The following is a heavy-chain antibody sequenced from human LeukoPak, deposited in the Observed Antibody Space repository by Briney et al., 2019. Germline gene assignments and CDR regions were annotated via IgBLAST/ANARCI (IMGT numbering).Heavy chain of an antibody. CDR2: IYYSGST. V-gene: IGHV4-59*01. CDR3: ARSRFLEWLVVDY. D-gene: IGHD3-3*01. Sequence: SETLSLTCTVSGGSISSYYWSWIRQPPGKGLEWIGYIYYSGSTNYNPSLKSRVTISVDTSKNQFSLKLSSVTAADTAVYYCARSRFLEWLVVDYWGQGTLVTVSS. CDR1: GGSISSYY. J-gene: IGHJ4*02.